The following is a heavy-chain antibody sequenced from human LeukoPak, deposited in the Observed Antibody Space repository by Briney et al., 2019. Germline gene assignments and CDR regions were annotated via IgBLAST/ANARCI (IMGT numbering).Heavy chain of an antibody. D-gene: IGHD3-22*01. CDR1: GGSISSSSYY. Sequence: SETLCLTCTASGGSISSSSYYWGWIRQPPGKGLEWIGSIYYSGSTYYNPSLKSRVTISVDTSKNQFSLKLSSVTAADTAVYYCARQDPFEGLWYYDSSGYGFDYWGQGTLVTVSS. CDR3: ARQDPFEGLWYYDSSGYGFDY. CDR2: IYYSGST. J-gene: IGHJ4*02. V-gene: IGHV4-39*01.